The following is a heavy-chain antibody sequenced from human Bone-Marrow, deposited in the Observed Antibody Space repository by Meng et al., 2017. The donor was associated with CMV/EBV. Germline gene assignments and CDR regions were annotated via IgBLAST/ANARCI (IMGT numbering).Heavy chain of an antibody. V-gene: IGHV1-69*05. CDR2: IIPIFGTA. CDR3: ARSTARWLQVFDY. CDR1: GGTFSSYA. J-gene: IGHJ4*02. D-gene: IGHD5-24*01. Sequence: SVKVSCKASGGTFSSYAISWVRQAPGQGLEWMGGIIPIFGTANYAQKFQGRVTITTDESTSTAYMELSSLRSEDTAVYYCARSTARWLQVFDYWGQGTLVTVSS.